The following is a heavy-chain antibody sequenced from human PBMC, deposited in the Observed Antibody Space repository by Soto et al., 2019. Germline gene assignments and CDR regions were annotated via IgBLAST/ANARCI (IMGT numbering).Heavy chain of an antibody. CDR2: IYYSGSA. CDR3: ARVSPTWNYYFDS. Sequence: SETLCLTCTVSGGSISSYYWSWIRQPPGKGLEWIGYIYYSGSANYNPSLKSRVTTSVDTPKNQFSLNLSSVTAADTAVYYCARVSPTWNYYFDSWGQGILVTVSS. V-gene: IGHV4-59*01. J-gene: IGHJ4*02. CDR1: GGSISSYY. D-gene: IGHD1-1*01.